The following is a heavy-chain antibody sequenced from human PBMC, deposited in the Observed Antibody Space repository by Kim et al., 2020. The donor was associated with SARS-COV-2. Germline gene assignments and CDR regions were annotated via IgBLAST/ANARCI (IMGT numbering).Heavy chain of an antibody. CDR3: ARDCGLGGSRDY. J-gene: IGHJ4*02. Sequence: RYAQKFQGRVTMTSDTSTDTVYMELSSLGSEDTAVYYCARDCGLGGSRDYWGPGTLVTVSS. V-gene: IGHV1-46*01. D-gene: IGHD3-16*01.